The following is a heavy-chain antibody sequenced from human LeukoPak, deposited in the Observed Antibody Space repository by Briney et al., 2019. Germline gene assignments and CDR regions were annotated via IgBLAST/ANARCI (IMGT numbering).Heavy chain of an antibody. Sequence: PSETLSLTCTVSGGSISSSSYYWGWIRQPPGKGLEWIGSIYYSGSTYYNPSLKSRVTISVDTSNNQFSLKLSSVTAADTAVYYCARRIAVAGRIEYFQHWGQGTLVTVSS. CDR3: ARRIAVAGRIEYFQH. J-gene: IGHJ1*01. CDR1: GGSISSSSYY. D-gene: IGHD6-19*01. CDR2: IYYSGST. V-gene: IGHV4-39*01.